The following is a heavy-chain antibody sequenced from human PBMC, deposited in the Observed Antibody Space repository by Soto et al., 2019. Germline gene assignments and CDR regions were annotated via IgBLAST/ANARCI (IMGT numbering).Heavy chain of an antibody. CDR3: ARSGAYCTSITSLFDSF. D-gene: IGHD2-8*01. CDR2: ISAYNGDT. CDR1: DYTFSSYG. V-gene: IGHV1-18*01. J-gene: IGHJ4*02. Sequence: QAQLVQSGAEVKKPGPSVKVSCRASDYTFSSYGYAWVRQAPGQGLEWMGWISAYNGDTNYAQKFQDRVTLTTDTSTTTAYMELRNLGSDDTAVYYCARSGAYCTSITSLFDSFWGLGTLVTVSS.